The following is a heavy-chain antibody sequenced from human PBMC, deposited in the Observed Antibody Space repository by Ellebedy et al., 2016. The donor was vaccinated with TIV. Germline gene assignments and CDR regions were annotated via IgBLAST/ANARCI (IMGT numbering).Heavy chain of an antibody. D-gene: IGHD4-17*01. CDR3: AMRRPLYYGDYSLPTGPAFDY. CDR1: GGTFSSYA. J-gene: IGHJ4*02. CDR2: IIPIFGTA. V-gene: IGHV1-69*13. Sequence: SVKVSXXASGGTFSSYAISWVRQAPGQGLEWMGGIIPIFGTANYAQKFQGRVTITEDESTSTAYMELSSLRSEDTAVYYCAMRRPLYYGDYSLPTGPAFDYWGQGTLVTVSS.